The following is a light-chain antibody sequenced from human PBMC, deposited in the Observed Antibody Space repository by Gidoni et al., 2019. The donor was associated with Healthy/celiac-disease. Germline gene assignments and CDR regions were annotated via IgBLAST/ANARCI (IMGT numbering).Light chain of an antibody. CDR3: QQYNSPLYT. J-gene: IGKJ2*01. V-gene: IGKV1-5*03. CDR1: QSISSW. CDR2: KAS. Sequence: DIHVTQSPSTLSASLGDKVTITCRASQSISSWLAWYQQKPGKAPKLLIYKASSLESGVPSRFSGSGSGTEFTLTISSLQPDDFATYYCQQYNSPLYTFGQGTKLEIK.